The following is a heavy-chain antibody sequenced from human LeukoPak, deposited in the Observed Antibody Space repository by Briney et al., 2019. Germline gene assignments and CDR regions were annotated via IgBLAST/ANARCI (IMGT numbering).Heavy chain of an antibody. CDR2: ISGSGGRT. D-gene: IGHD3-22*01. CDR1: GFTFSSYA. Sequence: GGSLRLACAASGFTFSSYAMSWVRQAPGKGLEWVSAISGSGGRTYYEAYVKGRFTISRDNSKNTLYLQMNSLRAEDTAVYYCAKDPGHYYDSSGYYFYFDYWGQGTLVTVSS. V-gene: IGHV3-23*01. CDR3: AKDPGHYYDSSGYYFYFDY. J-gene: IGHJ4*02.